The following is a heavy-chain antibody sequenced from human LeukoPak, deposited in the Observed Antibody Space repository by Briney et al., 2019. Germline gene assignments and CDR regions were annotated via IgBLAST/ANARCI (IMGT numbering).Heavy chain of an antibody. Sequence: GGSLRLSCAASGFTFSSYAMSWVRRAPGKGLEWVSAISGSGGSTYYADSVKGRFTISRDNSKNTLYLQMNSLRAEDTAVYYCAKDRRIYDSSGYYSRFDYWGQGTLVTVSS. D-gene: IGHD3-22*01. V-gene: IGHV3-23*01. CDR1: GFTFSSYA. J-gene: IGHJ4*02. CDR3: AKDRRIYDSSGYYSRFDY. CDR2: ISGSGGST.